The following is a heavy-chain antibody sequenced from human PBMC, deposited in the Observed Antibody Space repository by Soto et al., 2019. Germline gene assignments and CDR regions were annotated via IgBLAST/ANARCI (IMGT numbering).Heavy chain of an antibody. CDR2: ISGYNGKT. CDR3: AREGPRPYYYYGMDV. Sequence: QVQLVQSGAEVKKPGASVKVSCKSSGYTFSMSGISWVRQAPGQGLEWMGWISGYNGKTNYEQKFQDRGTMTTDTSTNMAYMEGRSLRSDETAGYYCAREGPRPYYYYGMDVWGQGTTGTVSS. CDR1: GYTFSMSG. V-gene: IGHV1-18*01. J-gene: IGHJ6*02.